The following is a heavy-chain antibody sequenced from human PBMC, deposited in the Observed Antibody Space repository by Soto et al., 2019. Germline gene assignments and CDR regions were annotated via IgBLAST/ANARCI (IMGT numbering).Heavy chain of an antibody. CDR3: AGMSFTVFGEVIDNVYFYGMDV. J-gene: IGHJ6*02. D-gene: IGHD3-3*01. CDR1: GGSISSYY. Sequence: QVQLPESGPGLVKPSETLSLTCNVSGGSISSYYWTWIRQPPGKGLEWIGYVYKTGSTNYNPSLTRRVSLSRYTSENQWFLNLSSATSADTAVYYRAGMSFTVFGEVIDNVYFYGMDVWGQGTRVTVSS. CDR2: VYKTGST. V-gene: IGHV4-59*03.